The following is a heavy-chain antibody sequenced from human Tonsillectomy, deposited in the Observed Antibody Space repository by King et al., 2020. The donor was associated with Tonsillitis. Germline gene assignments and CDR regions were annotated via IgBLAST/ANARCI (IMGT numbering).Heavy chain of an antibody. CDR2: IYYSGST. V-gene: IGHV4-31*03. CDR3: ARADSLAYCGGDCYSNAFDI. CDR1: GGSISSGGYY. Sequence: VQLQESGPGLVKPSQTLSLTCTVSGGSISSGGYYWSWIRQHPGKGLEWIGYIYYSGSTYYNPSLKSRVTISVDTSKNQFSLKLSSVTAADTAVYYCARADSLAYCGGDCYSNAFDIWGKGTMVTVSS. J-gene: IGHJ3*02. D-gene: IGHD2-21*02.